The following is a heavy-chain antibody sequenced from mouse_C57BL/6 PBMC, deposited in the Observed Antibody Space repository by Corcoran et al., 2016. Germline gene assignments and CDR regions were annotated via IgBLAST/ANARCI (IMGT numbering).Heavy chain of an antibody. CDR3: ARSRPGFYYAMDY. J-gene: IGHJ4*01. V-gene: IGHV3-6*01. D-gene: IGHD3-1*01. CDR2: ISYDGSN. Sequence: DVQLQESGPGLVKPSQSLSLTCSVTGYSITSGYYWNWIRQFPGNKLEWMGYISYDGSNNYNPSLKNRISITRDTSKNQFFLKLNSVTTEDTATDYCARSRPGFYYAMDYWGQGTSVTVSS. CDR1: GYSITSGYY.